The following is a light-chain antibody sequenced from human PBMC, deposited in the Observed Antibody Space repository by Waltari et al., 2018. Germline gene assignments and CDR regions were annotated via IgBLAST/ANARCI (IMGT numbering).Light chain of an antibody. CDR2: DTS. CDR3: QRRGLWPLT. Sequence: EIVLTQSPPTLSLFAGERATLPCRSSESVSRYLGWYQQKPGQAPRLLIYDTSSRATGVPARFIGSGYGTDFTLTISSLEPEDFALYFCQRRGLWPLTFGGGTKVEI. V-gene: IGKV3-11*01. CDR1: ESVSRY. J-gene: IGKJ4*01.